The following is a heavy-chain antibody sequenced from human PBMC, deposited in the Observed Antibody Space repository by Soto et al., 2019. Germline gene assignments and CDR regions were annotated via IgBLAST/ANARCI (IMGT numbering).Heavy chain of an antibody. V-gene: IGHV1-69*12. CDR1: GGTFSSYA. D-gene: IGHD2-2*01. Sequence: QVQLVQSGAEVKKPGSSVKVSCKASGGTFSSYAISWVRQAPRQGLEWMGGIIPIFGTANYAQKFQGRVTITADESRSTAYMELSSLRSEDTAVYYCARHVPAAGYYHGMDVWGQGTTVTVSS. CDR3: ARHVPAAGYYHGMDV. J-gene: IGHJ6*02. CDR2: IIPIFGTA.